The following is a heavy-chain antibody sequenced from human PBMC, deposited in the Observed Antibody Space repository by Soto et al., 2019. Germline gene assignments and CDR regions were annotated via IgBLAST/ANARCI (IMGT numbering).Heavy chain of an antibody. CDR3: ARELKGGSYPFDY. J-gene: IGHJ4*02. D-gene: IGHD1-26*01. CDR1: GFNFSSYT. V-gene: IGHV3-21*01. Sequence: EVQLVESGGGLVKPGGSLRLSCAASGFNFSSYTMNWVRQAPGKGLEWVSSISRSSSYMYYGDSLKGRFTISRYNAKNSLYLHMNSLRAEDTAVYYFARELKGGSYPFDYWGQGSLVTFSS. CDR2: ISRSSSYM.